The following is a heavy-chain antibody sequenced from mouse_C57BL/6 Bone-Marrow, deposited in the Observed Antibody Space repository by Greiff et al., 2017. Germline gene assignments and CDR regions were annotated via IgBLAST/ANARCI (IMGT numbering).Heavy chain of an antibody. J-gene: IGHJ2*01. CDR1: GYAFSSSW. CDR2: IYPGDGDT. CDR3: ARSSYYYGSSYVTYFDY. V-gene: IGHV1-82*01. D-gene: IGHD1-1*01. Sequence: QVQLKQSGPELVKPGASVKISCKASGYAFSSSWMNWVKQRPGKGLEWIGRIYPGDGDTNYNGKFKGKATLTADKSSSTAYMQLSSLTSEDSAVYFCARSSYYYGSSYVTYFDYWGQGTTLTVSS.